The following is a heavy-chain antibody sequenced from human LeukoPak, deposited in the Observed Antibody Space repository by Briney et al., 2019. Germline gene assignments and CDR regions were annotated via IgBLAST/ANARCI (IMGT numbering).Heavy chain of an antibody. CDR1: GGSISSGRYC. V-gene: IGHV4-61*02. Sequence: SETLSLTCTVSGGSISSGRYCWSWIRQPAGKGLEWIGRIYTSGSTNYNPSLKSRVTMSVDTSKNQFSLKLSSVTAADTAVYYCARDRYYYDSSGSYYFDYWGQGTLVTVSS. J-gene: IGHJ4*02. D-gene: IGHD3-22*01. CDR3: ARDRYYYDSSGSYYFDY. CDR2: IYTSGST.